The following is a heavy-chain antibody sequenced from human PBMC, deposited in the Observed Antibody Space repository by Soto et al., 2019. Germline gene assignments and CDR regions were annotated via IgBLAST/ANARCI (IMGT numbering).Heavy chain of an antibody. CDR3: ARYNSYAIDY. CDR2: IHYSGTT. D-gene: IGHD2-8*01. Sequence: SGTSTSSYYWSWIRQPPGKGLEWIANIHYSGTTNYNPSLASRVTLSVDTSKNQFSLKMTSVTAADRAMYFCARYNSYAIDYWGRGTLVTVSS. J-gene: IGHJ4*02. V-gene: IGHV4-59*01. CDR1: GTSTSSYY.